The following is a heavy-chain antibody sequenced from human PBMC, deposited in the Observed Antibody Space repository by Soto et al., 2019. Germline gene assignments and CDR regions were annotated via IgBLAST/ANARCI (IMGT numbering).Heavy chain of an antibody. D-gene: IGHD5-12*01. CDR2: IYYAGST. CDR3: ARRIVATETFAY. V-gene: IGHV4-59*08. CDR1: GGSMISYY. J-gene: IGHJ4*02. Sequence: SETLSLTCTASGGSMISYYWSWIRQPPGRGLEWIGFIYYAGSTKYNPSLNSRVTISVDTSKNQFSLTVTSVTAADTAVYYCARRIVATETFAYWGQGTLVTVSS.